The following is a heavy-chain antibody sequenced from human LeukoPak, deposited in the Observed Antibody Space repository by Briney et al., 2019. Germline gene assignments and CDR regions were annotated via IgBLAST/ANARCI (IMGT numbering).Heavy chain of an antibody. CDR2: ISSSSSYV. Sequence: GGSLRLSCAASGFTFSSYSMNWVRQAPGKGLEWVSSISSSSSYVYYADSVKGRFTISRDNAKNSLYLQMNSLRAEDTAVYYCASLSSGWPTAWGQGTLVTVSS. D-gene: IGHD6-25*01. J-gene: IGHJ5*02. V-gene: IGHV3-21*01. CDR3: ASLSSGWPTA. CDR1: GFTFSSYS.